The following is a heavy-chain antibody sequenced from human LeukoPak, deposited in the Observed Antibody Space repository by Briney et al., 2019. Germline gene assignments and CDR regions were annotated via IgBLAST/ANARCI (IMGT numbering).Heavy chain of an antibody. V-gene: IGHV4-59*01. CDR3: ARVRSRDGYLYFDY. CDR2: IYYSGST. CDR1: GGSISSYY. Sequence: KPSETLSLTCTVSGGSISSYYWSWIRQPPGKGLEWIGYIYYSGSTNYNPSLKSRVTMSVDTSKNQFSLKLSSVTAADTAVYYCARVRSRDGYLYFDYWGQGTLVTVSS. D-gene: IGHD5-24*01. J-gene: IGHJ4*02.